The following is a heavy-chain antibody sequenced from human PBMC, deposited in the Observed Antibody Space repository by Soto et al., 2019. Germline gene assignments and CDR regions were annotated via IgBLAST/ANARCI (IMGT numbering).Heavy chain of an antibody. Sequence: GASVKVSCKASGYTFTSYGISWVRQAPGQGLEWMGWISAYNGNTNYAQKLQGRVTMTTDTSTSTAYMELRSLRSDDTALYYCAREGKAARPVLHYYYYYGMDVWGQGTTVTVSS. V-gene: IGHV1-18*04. CDR1: GYTFTSYG. CDR2: ISAYNGNT. J-gene: IGHJ6*02. CDR3: AREGKAARPVLHYYYYYGMDV. D-gene: IGHD6-6*01.